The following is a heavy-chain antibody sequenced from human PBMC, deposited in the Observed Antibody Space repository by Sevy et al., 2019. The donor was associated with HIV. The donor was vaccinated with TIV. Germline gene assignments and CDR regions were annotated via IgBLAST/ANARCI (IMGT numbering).Heavy chain of an antibody. J-gene: IGHJ5*02. CDR1: GFTLSSYA. Sequence: GGSLRLSCAASGFTLSSYAMSWVRQAPGKGLEWVSSISMSGADKYYADYVKGRFTISRDNSQHRLYLQMNSLGAEDTAVYYCARDAGYSVNWYPRFDPWGQGTLVTVSS. D-gene: IGHD6-13*01. CDR3: ARDAGYSVNWYPRFDP. CDR2: ISMSGADK. V-gene: IGHV3-23*01.